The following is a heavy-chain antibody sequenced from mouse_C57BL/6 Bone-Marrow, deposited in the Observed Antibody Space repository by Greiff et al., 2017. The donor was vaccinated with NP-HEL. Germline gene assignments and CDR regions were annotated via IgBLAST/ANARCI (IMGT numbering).Heavy chain of an antibody. J-gene: IGHJ4*01. Sequence: VKLVESGAELAKPGASVKLSCKASGYTFTSYWMHWVKQRPGQGLEWIGYINPSSGYTKYNQKFKDKATLTADRSSSTAYMQLSSLTYEDSAVYYCARTTVALDGAMDYWGQGTSVTVSS. CDR2: INPSSGYT. V-gene: IGHV1-7*01. CDR3: ARTTVALDGAMDY. D-gene: IGHD1-1*01. CDR1: GYTFTSYW.